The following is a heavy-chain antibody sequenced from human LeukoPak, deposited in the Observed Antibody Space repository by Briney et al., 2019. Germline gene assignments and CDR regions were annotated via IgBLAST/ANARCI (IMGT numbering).Heavy chain of an antibody. CDR3: ARGSSAYGY. CDR2: IYYSGSI. D-gene: IGHD3-22*01. Sequence: SETLSLTCTVSGGSISSYYWSWIRQPPGKGLEWIGYIYYSGSINYNPSLKSRVTISVDTSKNQFSLKLSSVTAADTAVYYCARGSSAYGYWGQGTLVTVSS. CDR1: GGSISSYY. J-gene: IGHJ4*02. V-gene: IGHV4-59*01.